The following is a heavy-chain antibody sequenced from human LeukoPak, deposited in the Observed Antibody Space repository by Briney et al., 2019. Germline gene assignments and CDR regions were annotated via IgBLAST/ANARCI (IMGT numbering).Heavy chain of an antibody. J-gene: IGHJ4*02. V-gene: IGHV1-18*01. CDR3: AKIGANVGF. Sequence: ASVKVSCKASGYTFTSYGISWVRQAPGQGLEWMGWISAYNGNTNYAQKLQGRVTMTRDTSISTAYMELSRLRSDDTAVYYCAKIGANVGFWGQGTLVTVSS. CDR1: GYTFTSYG. D-gene: IGHD4/OR15-4a*01. CDR2: ISAYNGNT.